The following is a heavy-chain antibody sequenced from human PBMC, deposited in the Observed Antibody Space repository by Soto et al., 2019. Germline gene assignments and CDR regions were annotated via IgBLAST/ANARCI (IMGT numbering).Heavy chain of an antibody. CDR3: AKGGGYCSSGSCYSGYYYGMDV. Sequence: PGGSLRLSCAASGFTFDDYAMHWVRQAPGKGLEWVSLISWDGGSTYYADSVKGRFTISRDNSKNSLYLQMNSLRAEDTALYYCAKGGGYCSSGSCYSGYYYGMDVWGQGTTVTVSS. CDR2: ISWDGGST. J-gene: IGHJ6*02. CDR1: GFTFDDYA. V-gene: IGHV3-43D*04. D-gene: IGHD2-15*01.